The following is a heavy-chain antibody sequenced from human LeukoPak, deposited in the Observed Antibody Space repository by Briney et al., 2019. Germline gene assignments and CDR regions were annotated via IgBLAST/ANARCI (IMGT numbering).Heavy chain of an antibody. Sequence: GASLKISCKGSGSIFTSYWIGWVRQLPGKGLEWMGIIYPGDSDTRYSPSFQGQVTISADKSISTAYLQWSSLKASDTAMYYCARPYYYDSSGHYYFDYWGQGTLVTVSS. CDR2: IYPGDSDT. CDR3: ARPYYYDSSGHYYFDY. CDR1: GSIFTSYW. V-gene: IGHV5-51*01. D-gene: IGHD3-22*01. J-gene: IGHJ4*02.